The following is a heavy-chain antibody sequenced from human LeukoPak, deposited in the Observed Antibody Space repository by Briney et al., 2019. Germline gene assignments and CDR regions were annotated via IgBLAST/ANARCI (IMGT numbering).Heavy chain of an antibody. D-gene: IGHD3-22*01. CDR2: ISAYNGNT. V-gene: IGHV1-18*01. CDR1: GYTFTSYG. Sequence: GASVKVSCKASGYTFTSYGISWVRQAPGQGLEWMGWISAYNGNTNYAQKLQGRVTMTTDTSTSTDYMELRSLRSDDTAVYYCAREIRKTSYYYDSSGYEYWGQGTLVTVSS. CDR3: AREIRKTSYYYDSSGYEY. J-gene: IGHJ4*02.